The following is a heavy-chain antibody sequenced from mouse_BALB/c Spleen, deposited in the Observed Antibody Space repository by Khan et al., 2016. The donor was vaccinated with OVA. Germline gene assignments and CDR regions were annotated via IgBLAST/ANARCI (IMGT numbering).Heavy chain of an antibody. D-gene: IGHD1-1*01. V-gene: IGHV5-6*01. Sequence: EVELVESGGDVVKPGGSLKLSCAASGFTFSTYGMPWVRQTPDKRLEWVATVSTGDHYTYYPDTVKGRFTISRDNAKNTLYLQMSSLTSEDTAMFYCARLAYYYDSEGVAYWGQGTLVTVSA. CDR3: ARLAYYYDSEGVAY. J-gene: IGHJ3*01. CDR2: VSTGDHYT. CDR1: GFTFSTYG.